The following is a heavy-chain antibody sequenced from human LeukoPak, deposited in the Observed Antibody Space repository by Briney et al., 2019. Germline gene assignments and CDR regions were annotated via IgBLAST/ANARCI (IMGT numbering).Heavy chain of an antibody. CDR3: ARGLDYYGSGSYPYYFDY. Sequence: ASVKVSCKASGYTFTSYYMHWVRQAPGQGLEWMGIIIPSGGSTSYAQKFQGRVTMTRDTSTSTVYMELSSLRSEDTAVYYCARGLDYYGSGSYPYYFDYWGQGTLVTVSS. J-gene: IGHJ4*02. CDR1: GYTFTSYY. D-gene: IGHD3-10*01. V-gene: IGHV1-46*01. CDR2: IIPSGGST.